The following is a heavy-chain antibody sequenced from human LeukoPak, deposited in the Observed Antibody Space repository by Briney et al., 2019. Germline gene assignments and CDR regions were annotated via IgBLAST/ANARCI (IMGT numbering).Heavy chain of an antibody. CDR3: ASAEPRGIIWYPY. Sequence: PSETLSLTCAVSGAPISSNNWWWSWVRQPPGKGLEWIGGIYHSGSTNYNPSLKSRVTMSVDKSKNQFSLKLSSVTAADTAVYYCASAEPRGIIWYPYWGQGTLVTVSS. D-gene: IGHD6-13*01. V-gene: IGHV4-4*02. J-gene: IGHJ4*02. CDR1: GAPISSNNW. CDR2: IYHSGST.